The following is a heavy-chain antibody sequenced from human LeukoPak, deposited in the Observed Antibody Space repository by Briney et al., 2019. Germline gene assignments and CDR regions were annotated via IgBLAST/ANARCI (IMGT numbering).Heavy chain of an antibody. CDR1: GGSISSGGYY. D-gene: IGHD1-1*01. V-gene: IGHV4-39*01. CDR3: ARHTTKTWDY. Sequence: SETLSLTCTVSGGSISSGGYYWSWIRQPPGKGLEWIGSFYYSGSTYYNPSLKSRVTISVDTSKKQFSLKLSSVTAADTAVYYCARHTTKTWDYWGQGTLVTVSS. CDR2: FYYSGST. J-gene: IGHJ4*02.